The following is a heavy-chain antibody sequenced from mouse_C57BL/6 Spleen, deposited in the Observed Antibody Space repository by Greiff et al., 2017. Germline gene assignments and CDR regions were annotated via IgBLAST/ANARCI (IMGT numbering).Heavy chain of an antibody. D-gene: IGHD2-1*01. Sequence: EVKVEESGGGLVKPGGSLKLSCAASGFTFSDYGMHWVRQAPEKGLEWVAYISSGSSTIYYADTVKGRFTISRDNAKNTLFLQMTSLRSEDTAMYYCARPFYYGNGDYAMDYWGQGTSVTVSS. CDR1: GFTFSDYG. J-gene: IGHJ4*01. V-gene: IGHV5-17*01. CDR3: ARPFYYGNGDYAMDY. CDR2: ISSGSSTI.